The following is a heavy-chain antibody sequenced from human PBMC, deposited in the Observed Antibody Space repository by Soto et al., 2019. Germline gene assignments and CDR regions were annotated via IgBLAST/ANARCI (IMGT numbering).Heavy chain of an antibody. CDR1: GGTFRSYA. V-gene: IGHV1-69*13. CDR2: IIPIFGTA. Sequence: SVKVSCKASGGTFRSYAISWVRQAPGQGLEWMGGIIPIFGTANYAQKFQGRVTITADESTSTAYMELSSLRSEDTAVYYCARPVYYYDSSGYYFSWYFDLWGRGTLVTVSS. CDR3: ARPVYYYDSSGYYFSWYFDL. J-gene: IGHJ2*01. D-gene: IGHD3-22*01.